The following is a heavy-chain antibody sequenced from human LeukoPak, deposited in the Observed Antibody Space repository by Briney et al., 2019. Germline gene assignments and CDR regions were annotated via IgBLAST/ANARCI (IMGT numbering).Heavy chain of an antibody. J-gene: IGHJ3*02. CDR1: GYTLTELS. D-gene: IGHD5-12*01. Sequence: ASVTVSCKVSGYTLTELSMHWVRQTPGKGLEWMGGFDPEDGETIYAQKFQGRVTMTEDTSTDTAYMELSSLRSEDTAVYYCATRGVATRTLSDDAFDIWGQGTMVTVSS. CDR3: ATRGVATRTLSDDAFDI. V-gene: IGHV1-24*01. CDR2: FDPEDGET.